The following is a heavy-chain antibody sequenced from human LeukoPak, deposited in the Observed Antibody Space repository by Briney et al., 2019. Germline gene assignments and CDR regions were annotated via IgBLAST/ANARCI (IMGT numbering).Heavy chain of an antibody. CDR2: ISGNGRST. J-gene: IGHJ4*02. Sequence: GGSLRLSCAASGFTFSSFGMSWVRQGPGKGLEWVSGISGNGRSTYYADSVKGRFTISRDSSRNTLYLQMNSLRAEDTALYYCAARSGISPYYIDYWGQGTLVTVSS. CDR3: AARSGISPYYIDY. D-gene: IGHD1-26*01. CDR1: GFTFSSFG. V-gene: IGHV3-23*01.